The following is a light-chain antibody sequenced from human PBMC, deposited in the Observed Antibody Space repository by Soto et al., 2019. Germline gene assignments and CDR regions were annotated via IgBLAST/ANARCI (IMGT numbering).Light chain of an antibody. CDR1: SSDGDS. V-gene: IGLV2-14*01. CDR2: EVT. Sequence: QSVLTQPASVSGSPGQSITISCSGTSSDGDSVSWYQQHPGKAPKLIIYEVTNRPSGVSNRFSGSKSDYTASLTISGLQAEDEADYYCSSYTAASTLDLVFGGGTKVTVL. CDR3: SSYTAASTLDLV. J-gene: IGLJ2*01.